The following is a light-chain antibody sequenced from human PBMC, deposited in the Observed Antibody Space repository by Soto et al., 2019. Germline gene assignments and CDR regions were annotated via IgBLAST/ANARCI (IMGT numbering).Light chain of an antibody. J-gene: IGKJ2*01. CDR2: QAS. Sequence: DIQMTQSPSTLSASVGDSVTITCRASQSISTHLAWYQQKPGKAPNLLIYQASTLKTGVPSRFSGSGSGTEFTLTISSLQPDDFATYYCQQYNYYWYTFAQGTKVDIK. V-gene: IGKV1-5*03. CDR1: QSISTH. CDR3: QQYNYYWYT.